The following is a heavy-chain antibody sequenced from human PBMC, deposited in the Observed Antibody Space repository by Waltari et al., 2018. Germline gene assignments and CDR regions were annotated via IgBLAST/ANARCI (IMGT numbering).Heavy chain of an antibody. Sequence: QVQLQQWGAGLLKPSETLSLTCAVYGGSFSGYYWSWIRQPPGKGLEWIGEINHSGSTNYNPSLKSRVTISVDTSKNQFSLKLSSVTAADTAVYYCARVVATIHYYYYYMDVWGKGTTVTVSS. J-gene: IGHJ6*03. CDR1: GGSFSGYY. CDR3: ARVVATIHYYYYYMDV. CDR2: INHSGST. V-gene: IGHV4-34*01. D-gene: IGHD5-12*01.